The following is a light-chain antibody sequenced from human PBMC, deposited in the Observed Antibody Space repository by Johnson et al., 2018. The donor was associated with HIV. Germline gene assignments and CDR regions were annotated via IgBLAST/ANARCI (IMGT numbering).Light chain of an antibody. J-gene: IGLJ1*01. CDR1: SSNIGNNY. Sequence: QSMLTQPPSVSAAPGQKVTISCSGNSSNIGNNYVSWFQQLPETAPKLLIYDNNKRPSGIPDRFSGSKSGTSATLGITGLQTGDEADYYCGAGGGSLSIDVCGSGTYVTVL. V-gene: IGLV1-51*02. CDR3: GAGGGSLSIDV. CDR2: DNN.